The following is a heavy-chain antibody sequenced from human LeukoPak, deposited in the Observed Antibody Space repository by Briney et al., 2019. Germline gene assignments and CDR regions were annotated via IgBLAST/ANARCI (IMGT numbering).Heavy chain of an antibody. D-gene: IGHD3-22*01. CDR3: AKDTAYYDSSGYYYWDDY. CDR1: GFTFNDYY. V-gene: IGHV3-23*01. J-gene: IGHJ4*02. CDR2: ISGSGGST. Sequence: AGGSLRLSCAASGFTFNDYYMSWIRQAPGKGLEWVSAISGSGGSTYYADSVKGRFTISRDNSKNTLYLQMNSLRAEDTAVYYCAKDTAYYDSSGYYYWDDYWGQGTLVTVSS.